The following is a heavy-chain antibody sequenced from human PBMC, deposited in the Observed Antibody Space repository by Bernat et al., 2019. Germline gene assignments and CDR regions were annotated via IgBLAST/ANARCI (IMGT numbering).Heavy chain of an antibody. CDR2: IYYSGST. J-gene: IGHJ6*03. Sequence: QLQLQESGPGLVKPSETLSLTCTVSGGSISSSSYYWGWIRQPPGKGLEWIGSIYYSGSTYYNPSLKSRVTISVDTSKNQFSLKLSSVTAADTAVYYCAGWGVPAAMHSLNDYYMDVWGKGTTVTVSS. CDR3: AGWGVPAAMHSLNDYYMDV. CDR1: GGSISSSSYY. V-gene: IGHV4-39*01. D-gene: IGHD2-2*01.